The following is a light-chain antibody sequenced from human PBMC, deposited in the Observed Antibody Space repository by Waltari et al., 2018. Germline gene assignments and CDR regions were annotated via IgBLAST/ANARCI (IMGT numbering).Light chain of an antibody. CDR1: ESVRSY. Sequence: EIVLTQSPATLSLSPGEGATLSCRASESVRSYLAWYQQKPGQAPRLLSYGASNRASGSPARFSGSGSGTDFSLSISSLEPEDFAVYYCQQRHNWPLTFGGGTKVEIK. CDR2: GAS. CDR3: QQRHNWPLT. J-gene: IGKJ4*01. V-gene: IGKV3-11*01.